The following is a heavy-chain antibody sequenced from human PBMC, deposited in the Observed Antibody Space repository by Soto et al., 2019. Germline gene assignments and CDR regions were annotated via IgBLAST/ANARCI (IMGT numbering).Heavy chain of an antibody. CDR3: AXGQQDCISTSCSIYYYYGMDV. J-gene: IGHJ6*02. CDR1: GYTFTGYY. V-gene: IGHV1-2*04. D-gene: IGHD2-2*01. Sequence: ASVKVSCKASGYTFTGYYMHWVRQAPGQGLEWMGWINPNSGGTNYAQKFQGWVTMTRDTSISTAYMELSRLRSDDTAVYYCAXGQQDCISTSCSIYYYYGMDVWGQGTTVTVSS. CDR2: INPNSGGT.